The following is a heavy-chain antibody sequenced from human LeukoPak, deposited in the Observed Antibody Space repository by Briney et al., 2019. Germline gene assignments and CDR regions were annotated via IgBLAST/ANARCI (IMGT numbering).Heavy chain of an antibody. V-gene: IGHV1-18*04. J-gene: IGHJ4*02. CDR2: ISGYNGNT. D-gene: IGHD7-27*01. Sequence: VASVKVSCKASGYTFTSYGISWVRQAPGQGLEWMGWISGYNGNTKYALKLQGRVTMTTDTSTSTAYMELRSLRSDDTAVYYCARDSPQLGIRTFDYWGQGTLVTVSS. CDR3: ARDSPQLGIRTFDY. CDR1: GYTFTSYG.